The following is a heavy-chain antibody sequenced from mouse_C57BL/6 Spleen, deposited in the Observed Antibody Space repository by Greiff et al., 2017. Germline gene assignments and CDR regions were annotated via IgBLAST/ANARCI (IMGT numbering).Heavy chain of an antibody. D-gene: IGHD1-1*01. J-gene: IGHJ2*01. CDR1: GYSFTDYN. CDR3: AREGYYGSSFPVYYFDY. CDR2: INPNYGTT. V-gene: IGHV1-39*01. Sequence: VHVKQSGPELVKPGASVKISCKASGYSFTDYNMNWVKQSNGKSLEWIGVINPNYGTTSYNQKFKGKATLTVDQSSSTAYMQLNSLTSEDSAVYYCAREGYYGSSFPVYYFDYWGQGTTLTVSS.